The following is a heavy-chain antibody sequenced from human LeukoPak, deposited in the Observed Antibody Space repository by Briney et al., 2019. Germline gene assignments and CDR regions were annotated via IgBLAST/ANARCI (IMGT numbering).Heavy chain of an antibody. Sequence: SETLSLTCAVYGGSFSGYYWSWIRQPPGKGLEWIGEINHSGSTNYNPSLKNRVTISVDTSKNQFSLKLSSVTAADTAVYYCARDFRSYSSSSTYYYYGMDVWGQGTTVTVSS. CDR2: INHSGST. V-gene: IGHV4-34*01. CDR3: ARDFRSYSSSSTYYYYGMDV. D-gene: IGHD6-13*01. J-gene: IGHJ6*02. CDR1: GGSFSGYY.